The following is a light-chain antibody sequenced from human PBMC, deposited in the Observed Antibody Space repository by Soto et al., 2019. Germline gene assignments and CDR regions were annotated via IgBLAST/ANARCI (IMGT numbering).Light chain of an antibody. Sequence: EIVLTQSPATLSLSPGERATLSCRASQSVSSYLAWYQQKPGQAPRHLIYDASNRATGIPARFSGSGSGTDFTLTISSLETEDFAVYYCQQRSNWPPYAFGQGNKLEIK. CDR1: QSVSSY. CDR3: QQRSNWPPYA. V-gene: IGKV3-11*01. J-gene: IGKJ2*01. CDR2: DAS.